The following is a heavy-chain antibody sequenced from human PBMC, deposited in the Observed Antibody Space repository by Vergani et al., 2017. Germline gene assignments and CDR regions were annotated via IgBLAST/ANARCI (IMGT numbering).Heavy chain of an antibody. Sequence: QVQLVQSGAEVKKPGSSVKVSCKASGGTFSSYAISWVRQAPGQGLEWMGGIIPIFGTANYAQKFQGSVTITADKSTSTAYMELSSLRSEDTAVYYCAGRYDYGDSYYYYYGMDVWGQGTTVTVSS. CDR2: IIPIFGTA. D-gene: IGHD4-17*01. J-gene: IGHJ6*02. V-gene: IGHV1-69*06. CDR3: AGRYDYGDSYYYYYGMDV. CDR1: GGTFSSYA.